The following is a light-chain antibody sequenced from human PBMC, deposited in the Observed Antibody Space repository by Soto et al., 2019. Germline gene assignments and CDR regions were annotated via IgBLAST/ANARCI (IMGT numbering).Light chain of an antibody. CDR2: KAS. CDR1: QSISSW. CDR3: QHYNSYSEA. V-gene: IGKV1-5*03. Sequence: DIQMTQSPSTLSASVGDRVTITCRASQSISSWLAWYQQKPGKAPKLLIYKASTLESGVPPNFSGSGSGTEFTLTISSLQPEDFATYYCQHYNSYSEAFGQGTKVDI. J-gene: IGKJ1*01.